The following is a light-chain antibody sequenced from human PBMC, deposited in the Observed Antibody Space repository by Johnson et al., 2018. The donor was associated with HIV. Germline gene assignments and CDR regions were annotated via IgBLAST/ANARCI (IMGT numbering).Light chain of an antibody. CDR3: GTWDSSLNVEV. CDR1: TSNIRNNY. CDR2: QTN. J-gene: IGLJ1*01. Sequence: QFVLTQPPSVSAAPGQKVTISCSGSTSNIRNNYVSWYQLFPGTAPTLLIYQTNKRPSGIPDRISGSKSGTSATLAIAGLQTGDEADYYCGTWDSSLNVEVFGTGTRVTVL. V-gene: IGLV1-51*02.